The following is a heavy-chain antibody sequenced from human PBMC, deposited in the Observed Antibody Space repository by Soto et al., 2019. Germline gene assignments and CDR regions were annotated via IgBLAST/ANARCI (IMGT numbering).Heavy chain of an antibody. V-gene: IGHV3-66*01. CDR1: GFTVSSNY. Sequence: GGSLRLSCAASGFTVSSNYITWVRQAPGKGLEWVSVIYTGGSTYYADSVKSRFTISRDNSKNTLYLQMNSLRVEDTAVYYCARGRLNGSFDYWGQGTLVTVSS. J-gene: IGHJ4*02. CDR3: ARGRLNGSFDY. D-gene: IGHD6-25*01. CDR2: IYTGGST.